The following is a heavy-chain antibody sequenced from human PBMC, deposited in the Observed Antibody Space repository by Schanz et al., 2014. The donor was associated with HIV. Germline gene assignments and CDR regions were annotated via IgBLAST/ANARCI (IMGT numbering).Heavy chain of an antibody. Sequence: QVQLEQSGAEVKKPGASVRVSCKASGYTFITYDINWVRQATGQSEWMGWMNPKSGNTGYAQKFQGRVTMTRNTSITTAYMELSSLRSEDTAVYFCAKMDAAMGINWFDPWGQGTLVTVSS. CDR2: MNPKSGNT. CDR1: GYTFITYD. V-gene: IGHV1-8*01. D-gene: IGHD5-18*01. CDR3: AKMDAAMGINWFDP. J-gene: IGHJ5*02.